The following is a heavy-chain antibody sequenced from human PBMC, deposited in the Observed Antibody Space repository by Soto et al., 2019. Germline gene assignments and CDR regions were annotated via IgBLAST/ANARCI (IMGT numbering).Heavy chain of an antibody. CDR3: ARDGTSSSWYSSSAFDI. Sequence: KPSETLSLTCTVSGGSISSGGYYWSWIRQHPGKGLEWIGYIYYSGSTYYNPSLKSRVTISVDTSKNQFSLKLSSVTAADTAVYYCARDGTSSSWYSSSAFDIWGQGTMVTVSS. D-gene: IGHD6-13*01. J-gene: IGHJ3*02. V-gene: IGHV4-31*03. CDR2: IYYSGST. CDR1: GGSISSGGYY.